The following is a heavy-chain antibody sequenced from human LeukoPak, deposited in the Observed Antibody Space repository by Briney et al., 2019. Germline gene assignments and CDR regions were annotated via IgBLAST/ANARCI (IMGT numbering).Heavy chain of an antibody. CDR3: ARGILTGPIYAFDI. CDR1: GGSISSYY. CDR2: IYYSGST. J-gene: IGHJ3*02. V-gene: IGHV4-59*01. D-gene: IGHD3-9*01. Sequence: SETLSLTCTVSGGSISSYYWSWIRQPPGKGLEWIGHIYYSGSTNYNPSLKSRVTISVDTSKNQFSLKLSSVTAAGTAVYYCARGILTGPIYAFDIWGQGTMVTVSS.